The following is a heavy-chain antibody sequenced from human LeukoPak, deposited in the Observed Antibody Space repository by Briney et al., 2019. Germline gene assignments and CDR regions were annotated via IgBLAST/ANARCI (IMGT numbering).Heavy chain of an antibody. CDR2: IYTSGST. Sequence: PSETLSLTCTVSGGSISSYYWSWIRQPAGKGLEWIGRIYTSGSTNYNPSLKSRVTMSVDTSKNQFSLKLSSVTAADTAVYYCAREGGYDILTGYYNWFDPWGQGTLVTVSS. V-gene: IGHV4-4*07. CDR1: GGSISSYY. CDR3: AREGGYDILTGYYNWFDP. J-gene: IGHJ5*02. D-gene: IGHD3-9*01.